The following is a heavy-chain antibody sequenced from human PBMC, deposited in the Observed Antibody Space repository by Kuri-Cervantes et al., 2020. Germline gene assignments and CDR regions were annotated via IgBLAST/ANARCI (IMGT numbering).Heavy chain of an antibody. CDR1: GGSVSSGSYY. CDR3: ASSSRRDGYNPDY. Sequence: SETLSLTCAVSGGSVSSGSYYWSWIRQPPGKGLEWIGYIYYSGSTNYNPSLKSRVTISVDTSKNQFSLKLSSVTAADTAVYYCASSSRRDGYNPDYWGQGTLVTVSS. V-gene: IGHV4-61*01. J-gene: IGHJ4*02. CDR2: IYYSGST. D-gene: IGHD5-24*01.